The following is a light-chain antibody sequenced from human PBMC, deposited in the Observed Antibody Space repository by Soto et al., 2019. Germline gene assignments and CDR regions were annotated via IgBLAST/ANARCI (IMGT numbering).Light chain of an antibody. V-gene: IGKV3-11*01. CDR1: QSFRGL. J-gene: IGKJ4*01. CDR3: QHLDNWPPLS. Sequence: EVVLTQSPVTLSLSPGEGATLSCRASQSFRGLLAWYQQKPGQAPRLLIYDAYNRATGIPPRFSGSGSGTDFTLTISSPETEDSAVYYCQHLDNWPPLSFGGGTKVDIK. CDR2: DAY.